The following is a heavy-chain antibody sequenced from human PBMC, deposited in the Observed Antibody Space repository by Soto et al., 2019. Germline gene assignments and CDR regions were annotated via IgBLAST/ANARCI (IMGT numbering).Heavy chain of an antibody. D-gene: IGHD3-16*01. CDR2: IWYDGSNK. V-gene: IGHV3-33*01. CDR3: ARGSYTDYVHDY. CDR1: GFTFSSYG. Sequence: QVQLVESGGGVVQPGRSLRLSCAASGFTFSSYGMHWVRQAPGKGLEWVAAIWYDGSNKYYADSVKGRFTISRDNSKNTLYLQMNSLRAEDTAVYYCARGSYTDYVHDYWGQGTLVTVSS. J-gene: IGHJ4*02.